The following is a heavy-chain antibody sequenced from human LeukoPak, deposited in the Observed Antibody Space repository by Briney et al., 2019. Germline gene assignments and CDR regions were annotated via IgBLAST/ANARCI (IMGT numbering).Heavy chain of an antibody. CDR1: GGSVSSGSYY. D-gene: IGHD6-13*01. J-gene: IGHJ4*02. Sequence: SETLSLTCTVSGGSVSSGSYYWSWIRQPPGKGLEWIGYIYYSGSTNYNPSLKSRVTISVDTSKNQFSLKLSSVTAADTAVYYCARDPKYSSSWYEFDYWGQGTLVTVSS. V-gene: IGHV4-61*01. CDR3: ARDPKYSSSWYEFDY. CDR2: IYYSGST.